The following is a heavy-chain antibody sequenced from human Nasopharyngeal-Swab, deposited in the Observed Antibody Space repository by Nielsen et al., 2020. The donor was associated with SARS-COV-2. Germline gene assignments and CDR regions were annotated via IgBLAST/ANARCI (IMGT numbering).Heavy chain of an antibody. CDR3: ARDDHTVVVTAVGHDAFDI. CDR1: GFTFSSYE. D-gene: IGHD2-21*02. Sequence: LKISCAASGFTFSSYEMNWVRQAPGKGLEWVSYISSSGSTIYYADSVKGRFTISRDNAKNSLYLQMNSLRAEDTAVYYCARDDHTVVVTAVGHDAFDIWGQGTMVTVSS. V-gene: IGHV3-48*03. J-gene: IGHJ3*02. CDR2: ISSSGSTI.